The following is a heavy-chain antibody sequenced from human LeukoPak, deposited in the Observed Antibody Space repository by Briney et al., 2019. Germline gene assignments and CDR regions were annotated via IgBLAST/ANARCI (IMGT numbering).Heavy chain of an antibody. Sequence: PSDTLSLTCAVYGGSFSGYYWSWIRQPPGGGLEWIGEINHIGSTNYNPSLKSRVTISVDTSKNQFSLKLSSVTAADTAEYYWAGLYIVATEQDNWFDPWGQGTLVTVSS. J-gene: IGHJ5*02. CDR3: AGLYIVATEQDNWFDP. V-gene: IGHV4-34*01. D-gene: IGHD5-12*01. CDR2: INHIGST. CDR1: GGSFSGYY.